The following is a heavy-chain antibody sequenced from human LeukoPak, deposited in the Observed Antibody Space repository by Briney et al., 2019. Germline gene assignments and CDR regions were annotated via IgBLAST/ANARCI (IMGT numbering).Heavy chain of an antibody. V-gene: IGHV3-48*01. CDR3: ARDGRFVEWLLSYYMDV. J-gene: IGHJ6*03. Sequence: SVKGRFTISRDNAKNSLYLQMNSLRAEDTAVYYCARDGRFVEWLLSYYMDVWGKGTTVTVSS. D-gene: IGHD3-3*01.